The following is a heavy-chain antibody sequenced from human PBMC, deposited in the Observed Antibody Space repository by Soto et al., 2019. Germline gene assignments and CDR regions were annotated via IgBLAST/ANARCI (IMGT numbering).Heavy chain of an antibody. CDR2: ISSSSSTI. Sequence: EVQLVESGGGLVQPGGSLRLSRAASGFTFSSYSMNWVRQAPGKGLEWVSYISSSSSTIYYADSVKGRFTISRDNAKNSLYLQMNSLRDEDTAVYYCARERAVGIAVALNWFDPWGQGTLVTVSS. J-gene: IGHJ5*02. D-gene: IGHD6-19*01. CDR1: GFTFSSYS. CDR3: ARERAVGIAVALNWFDP. V-gene: IGHV3-48*02.